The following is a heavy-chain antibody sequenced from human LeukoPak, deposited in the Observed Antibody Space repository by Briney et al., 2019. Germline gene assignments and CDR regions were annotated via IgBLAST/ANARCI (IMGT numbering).Heavy chain of an antibody. J-gene: IGHJ5*02. CDR1: GGSISSYY. Sequence: PSETLSLTCTVSGGSISSYYWSWIRQPAGKGLEWIGRYYTSGSTNYNPSLKSRVTMSVDTSKNQFSLKLSSVTAADTAVYYCARGPYSSSSEWFDPWGQGTLVTVSS. V-gene: IGHV4-4*07. D-gene: IGHD6-6*01. CDR3: ARGPYSSSSEWFDP. CDR2: YYTSGST.